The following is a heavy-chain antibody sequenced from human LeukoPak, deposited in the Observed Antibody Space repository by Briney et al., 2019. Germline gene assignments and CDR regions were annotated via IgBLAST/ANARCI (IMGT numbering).Heavy chain of an antibody. J-gene: IGHJ3*02. D-gene: IGHD5-18*01. CDR3: ARVGDTAMVVDAFDI. V-gene: IGHV3-66*02. CDR2: IYSGGST. Sequence: PGGSLRLSCAASGFTFSSYSMSWVRQAPGKGLEWVSVIYSGGSTYYADSVKGRFTISRDNSKNTLYLQMNSLRAEDTAVYYCARVGDTAMVVDAFDIWGQGTMVTVSS. CDR1: GFTFSSYS.